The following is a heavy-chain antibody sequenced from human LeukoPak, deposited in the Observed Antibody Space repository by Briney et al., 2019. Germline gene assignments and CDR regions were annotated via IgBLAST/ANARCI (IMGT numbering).Heavy chain of an antibody. CDR1: GFTVRSNY. CDR3: ARADGYSSWFVH. CDR2: MYSGDST. V-gene: IGHV3-53*01. J-gene: IGHJ5*02. D-gene: IGHD5-18*01. Sequence: GGSLRLSCAASGFTVRSNYMTWVRQAPGKGLEWVSVMYSGDSTYYDDSVKGRLTISRDNSKNTLDLQMNSLRDEDTGVYYCARADGYSSWFVHWGQGTLVTVSS.